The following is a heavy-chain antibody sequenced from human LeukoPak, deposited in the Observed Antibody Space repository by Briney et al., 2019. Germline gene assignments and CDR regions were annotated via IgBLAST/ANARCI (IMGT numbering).Heavy chain of an antibody. J-gene: IGHJ6*03. CDR1: GGSISSYY. D-gene: IGHD6-19*01. CDR3: ARFKTAGTYYMDV. Sequence: PSETLSLTCTVSGGSISSYYWSWIRQPPGKGLEWIGEINHSGSTNYNPSLKSRVTISVDTSKNQFSLKLSSVTAADTAMYYCARFKTAGTYYMDVWGKGTTVTVSS. CDR2: INHSGST. V-gene: IGHV4-34*01.